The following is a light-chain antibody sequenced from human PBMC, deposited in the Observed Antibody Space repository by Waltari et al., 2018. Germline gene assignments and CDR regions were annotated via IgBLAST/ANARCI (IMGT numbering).Light chain of an antibody. V-gene: IGLV1-47*01. CDR1: SPNIGSNY. CDR3: AAWDDSLSGLV. CDR2: KNN. Sequence: QSVLTQPPSASGTPGQKVTISCNGSSPNIGSNYVDWYQQLPGTAPKLLIFKNNQRPSGVPDRFSDSKSGTSASLAINGLRSEDEADYYCAAWDDSLSGLVLGGGTKVTVL. J-gene: IGLJ3*02.